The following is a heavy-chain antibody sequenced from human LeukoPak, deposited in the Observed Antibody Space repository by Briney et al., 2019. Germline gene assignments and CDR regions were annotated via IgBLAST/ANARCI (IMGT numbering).Heavy chain of an antibody. J-gene: IGHJ4*02. D-gene: IGHD6-13*01. CDR3: ARDPESSSFDY. CDR2: IRYDGAVK. V-gene: IGHV3-7*01. CDR1: GLNFRTSR. Sequence: PGGSLRLSCTASGLNFRTSRMSWVRQSPGKGLEFLANIRYDGAVKNYMDSVRGRFTISRDNPKNSLYLQMDSLRADDTAVYYCARDPESSSFDYWGQGVLVTVSS.